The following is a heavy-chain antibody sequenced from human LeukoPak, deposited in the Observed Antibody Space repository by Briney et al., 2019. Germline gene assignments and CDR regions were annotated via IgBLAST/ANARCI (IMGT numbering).Heavy chain of an antibody. CDR1: GGSISSYY. CDR2: IYYSGST. Sequence: KTSETLSLTCTVSGGSISSYYWSWIRQPPGKGLEWIGYIYYSGSTNYNPSLKSRVTISVDTSKNQFSLKLSSVSAADTAVYYCARDPGIAADGGPHYYYYGMDVWGQGTTVTVSS. J-gene: IGHJ6*02. CDR3: ARDPGIAADGGPHYYYYGMDV. V-gene: IGHV4-59*01. D-gene: IGHD6-13*01.